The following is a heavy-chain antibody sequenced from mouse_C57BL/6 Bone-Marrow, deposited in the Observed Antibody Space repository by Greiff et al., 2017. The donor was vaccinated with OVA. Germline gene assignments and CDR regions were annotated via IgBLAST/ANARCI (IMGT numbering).Heavy chain of an antibody. V-gene: IGHV5-12*01. CDR3: TRQCYCRSAMDY. J-gene: IGHJ4*01. Sequence: EVQLQESGAGLVQPGASLTLSCAASGFTFTDYDMYWVRQTPEHRLEWIASINNDGGGTSYPHTVKGRFILSRDNAKSTVYLQMRRLKSEDTAMYYCTRQCYCRSAMDYWGQGTTLTVSS. D-gene: IGHD2-12*01. CDR1: GFTFTDYD. CDR2: INNDGGGT.